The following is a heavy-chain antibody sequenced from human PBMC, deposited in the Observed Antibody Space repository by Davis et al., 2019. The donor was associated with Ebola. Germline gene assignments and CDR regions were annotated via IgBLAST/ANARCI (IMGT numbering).Heavy chain of an antibody. Sequence: GESLKISCAASGFTFSSYWMHWVRQAPGKGLVWVSRINSDGSSTSYADSVKGRFTISRDNAKNTLYLQMNSLRAEDTAVYYCARGSCSGGSCYVSILLAFDIWGQGTMVTASS. J-gene: IGHJ3*02. CDR3: ARGSCSGGSCYVSILLAFDI. CDR1: GFTFSSYW. D-gene: IGHD2-15*01. V-gene: IGHV3-74*01. CDR2: INSDGSST.